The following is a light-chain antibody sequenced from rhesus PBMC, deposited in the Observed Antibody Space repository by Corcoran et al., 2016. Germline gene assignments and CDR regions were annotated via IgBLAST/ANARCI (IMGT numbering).Light chain of an antibody. V-gene: IGKV1S15*01. CDR1: QGIRNN. J-gene: IGKJ2*01. Sequence: DIQMTQSPSSLSASVGDTVTITCRASQGIRNNLAWYQQKPGKVPKLLIYYASTLQRGVPSRFGGSGSGTDVTLTISSLQPEDFATDCWQHGYGTPYSFGQGTKVEIK. CDR2: YAS. CDR3: QHGYGTPYS.